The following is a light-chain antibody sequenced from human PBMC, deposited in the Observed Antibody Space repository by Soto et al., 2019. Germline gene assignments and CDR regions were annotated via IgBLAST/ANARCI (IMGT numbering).Light chain of an antibody. V-gene: IGKV3-11*01. CDR3: QHRSDWSYI. CDR2: DAS. Sequence: EIVLTQSPATLSLSPGERATLSCRTSQTVGSSLAWYQQKPGQAPRLLIYDASNRATGIPARFRGSGSGTDFTLTISSLESEDFAVYYCQHRSDWSYIFGQGTKLEIK. J-gene: IGKJ2*01. CDR1: QTVGSS.